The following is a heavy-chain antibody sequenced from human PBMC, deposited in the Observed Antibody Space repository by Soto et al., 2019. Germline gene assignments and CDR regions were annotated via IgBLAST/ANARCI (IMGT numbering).Heavy chain of an antibody. D-gene: IGHD2-15*01. Sequence: QVHLVESGGGMVKPGGSLRLSCAVSGFIFSDYFMSWIRQTPGKGLEWISYISSSGSTISYADSVRGRFTISRDNAKNSLYLQMNSLRADDTAVYYCASGPTPYPGDYWGQGTLVTVSS. V-gene: IGHV3-11*01. CDR2: ISSSGSTI. J-gene: IGHJ4*02. CDR1: GFIFSDYF. CDR3: ASGPTPYPGDY.